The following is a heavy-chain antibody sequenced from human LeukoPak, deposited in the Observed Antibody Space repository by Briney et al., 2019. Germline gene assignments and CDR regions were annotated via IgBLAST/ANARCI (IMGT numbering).Heavy chain of an antibody. CDR3: ARLASGYSSGYTYDY. D-gene: IGHD6-19*01. CDR2: ILYGGSNK. CDR1: GFTFSSYD. J-gene: IGHJ4*02. V-gene: IGHV3-30*03. Sequence: GRSLRLSCGVSGFTFSSYDMHWVRQAPGKGLEWVAVILYGGSNKNYADSVKGRFTISRDNSKNTLYLQMNSLRVEDTAVYYCARLASGYSSGYTYDYWGQGTLVTVSS.